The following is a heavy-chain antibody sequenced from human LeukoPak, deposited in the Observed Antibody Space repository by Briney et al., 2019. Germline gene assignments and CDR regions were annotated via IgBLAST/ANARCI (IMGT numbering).Heavy chain of an antibody. D-gene: IGHD6-6*01. CDR3: ASFPLYGSSSYFDY. CDR2: IYHSGST. V-gene: IGHV4-30-2*01. J-gene: IGHJ4*02. CDR1: GGSISSGGYY. Sequence: PSQTLSLTCTVSGGSISSGGYYWSWIRQPPGKGLEWIGYIYHSGSTYYNPSLKSRATISVDRSKNQFYLKLSPVTAADTAVYYCASFPLYGSSSYFDYWGQETLVTVSS.